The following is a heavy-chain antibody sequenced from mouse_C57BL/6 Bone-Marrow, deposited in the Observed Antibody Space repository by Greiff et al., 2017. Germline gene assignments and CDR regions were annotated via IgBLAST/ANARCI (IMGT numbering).Heavy chain of an antibody. CDR3: ALLYYVSSYWYFDV. V-gene: IGHV1-55*01. CDR2: IYPGSGST. D-gene: IGHD1-1*01. CDR1: GYTFTSYW. Sequence: VQLQQPGAELVKPGASVKMSCKASGYTFTSYWITWVKQRPGQGLEWIGDIYPGSGSTNYNEKFKSKATLTVDTSSSTAYMQLSSLTSEDSAVYYCALLYYVSSYWYFDVWGTGTTVTVSS. J-gene: IGHJ1*03.